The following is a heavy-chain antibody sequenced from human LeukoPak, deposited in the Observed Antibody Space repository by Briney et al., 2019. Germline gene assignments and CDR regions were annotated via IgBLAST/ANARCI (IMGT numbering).Heavy chain of an antibody. J-gene: IGHJ4*02. V-gene: IGHV3-30-3*01. CDR2: ISYDGSNK. CDR1: GFTFSSYA. D-gene: IGHD6-19*01. CDR3: ARDIGGSSGWYYFDY. Sequence: PGGSLRLSCAASGFTFSSYAMHWVRQAPGKGLEWVAVISYDGSNKYYADSVKGRFTIFRDNSKNTLYLQMNSLRAEDTAVYYCARDIGGSSGWYYFDYWGQGTLVTVSS.